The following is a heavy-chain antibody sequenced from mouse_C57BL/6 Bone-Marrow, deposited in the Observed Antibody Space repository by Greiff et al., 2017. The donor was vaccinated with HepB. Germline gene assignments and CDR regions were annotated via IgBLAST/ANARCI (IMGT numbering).Heavy chain of an antibody. D-gene: IGHD2-3*01. V-gene: IGHV1-64*01. J-gene: IGHJ3*01. CDR3: ARRDGYYGFAY. CDR1: GYTFTCYC. CDR2: FHPNSGST. Sequence: VQLQQPGAELVKPGSSVKLSCKASGYTFTCYCMHWVKQRPGHGLEWIGMFHPNSGSTNYNEKFKSKATLTVDKSSSTAYMQLSSLTSEDSAVYYCARRDGYYGFAYWGQGTLVTVSA.